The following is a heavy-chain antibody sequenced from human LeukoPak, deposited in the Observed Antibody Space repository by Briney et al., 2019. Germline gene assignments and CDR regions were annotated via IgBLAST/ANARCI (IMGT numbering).Heavy chain of an antibody. CDR1: GFTFSSYA. Sequence: GGSLRLSCAASGFTFSSYAMSWVRQAPGKGLEWVSVIYSGGSTYYADSVKGRFTISRDNSKNTLYLQMNSLRAEDTAVYYCAREWAGRGAYYFDYWGQGTLVTVSS. D-gene: IGHD3-10*01. J-gene: IGHJ4*02. CDR3: AREWAGRGAYYFDY. V-gene: IGHV3-66*01. CDR2: IYSGGST.